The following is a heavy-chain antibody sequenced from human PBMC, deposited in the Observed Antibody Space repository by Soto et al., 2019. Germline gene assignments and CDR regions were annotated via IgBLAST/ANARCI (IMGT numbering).Heavy chain of an antibody. D-gene: IGHD3-3*01. Sequence: ASVKVSCKASGYTFTSYDINWVRQATGQGLEWMGWMNPNSGNTGYAQKFQGRVTMTRNTSISTAYMELSSLRSEDTAVYYCARAREVTTFGVVISSIYYYGMDVWGQGTTVTVS. CDR2: MNPNSGNT. CDR1: GYTFTSYD. CDR3: ARAREVTTFGVVISSIYYYGMDV. V-gene: IGHV1-8*01. J-gene: IGHJ6*02.